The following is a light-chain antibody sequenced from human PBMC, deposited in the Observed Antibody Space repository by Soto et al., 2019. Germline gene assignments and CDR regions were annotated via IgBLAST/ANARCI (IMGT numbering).Light chain of an antibody. J-gene: IGKJ1*01. Sequence: DIQMTQSPSTLSASVGDRVTITCRASQSISSWLAWYQQKPGKAPKLLIYKASTLQSGVPSRFSGSGSGTEFTLAISSLQPDDSATYYCQQYKDNWTFVQGTKV. CDR1: QSISSW. CDR2: KAS. CDR3: QQYKDNWT. V-gene: IGKV1-5*03.